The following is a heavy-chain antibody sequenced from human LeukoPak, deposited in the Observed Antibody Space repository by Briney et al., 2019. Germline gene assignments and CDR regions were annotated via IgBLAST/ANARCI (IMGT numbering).Heavy chain of an antibody. Sequence: SVKVSCKASGGTFSSYAISWVRQAPGQGLEWMGGIIPIFGTANYAQKFQGRVTITADKSTSTAYMELSSLRSEDTAVYYCAGGYGSGSYYTFDYWGQGTLVTVSS. D-gene: IGHD3-10*01. J-gene: IGHJ4*02. CDR1: GGTFSSYA. CDR3: AGGYGSGSYYTFDY. CDR2: IIPIFGTA. V-gene: IGHV1-69*06.